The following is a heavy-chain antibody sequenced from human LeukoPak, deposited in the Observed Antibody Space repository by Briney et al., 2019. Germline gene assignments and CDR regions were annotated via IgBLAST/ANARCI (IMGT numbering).Heavy chain of an antibody. CDR2: ISYDGSNK. CDR3: AKGRPATPGRTGYYFDY. V-gene: IGHV3-30*18. CDR1: GFTFSSYG. D-gene: IGHD3-10*01. J-gene: IGHJ4*02. Sequence: PGRSLRLSCAASGFTFSSYGMHWVRQAPGKGLEWVAVISYDGSNKYYADSVKGRFTIPRDNSKNTLYLQMNSLRAEDTAVYYCAKGRPATPGRTGYYFDYWGQGTLVTVSS.